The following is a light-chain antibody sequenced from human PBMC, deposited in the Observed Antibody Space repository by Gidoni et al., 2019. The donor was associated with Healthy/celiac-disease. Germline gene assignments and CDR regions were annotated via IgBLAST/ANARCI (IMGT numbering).Light chain of an antibody. CDR1: SSNIGSNT. V-gene: IGLV1-44*01. CDR2: SNN. CDR3: AACDDSLNGYV. J-gene: IGLJ1*01. Sequence: QSVLTQPPSASGTTGQRVTISCSGSSSNIGSNTVNWYQQPPGTAPKLLIYSNNQRPSGVPDRFSGSKSGTSASLAISGLQSEDEADYYCAACDDSLNGYVFGTGTKVTVL.